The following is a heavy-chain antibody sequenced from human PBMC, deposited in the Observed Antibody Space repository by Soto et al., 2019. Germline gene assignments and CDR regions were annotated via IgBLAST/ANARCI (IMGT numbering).Heavy chain of an antibody. CDR1: GYSFTNSW. CDR3: ATDFEYGGNSDWFDP. J-gene: IGHJ5*02. V-gene: IGHV5-51*01. D-gene: IGHD2-21*02. CDR2: IYPGNSDT. Sequence: GESLKISCKGSGYSFTNSWIGWVRQMPGKGLEWMGIIYPGNSDTRYSPSFQGQVTISADTSISTAYLQWSSLKASDTAMYYCATDFEYGGNSDWFDPWGRGTLVTVSS.